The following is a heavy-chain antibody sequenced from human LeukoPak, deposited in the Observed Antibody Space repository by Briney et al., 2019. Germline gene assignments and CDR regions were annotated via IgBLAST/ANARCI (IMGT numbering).Heavy chain of an antibody. CDR2: ISSSSSYI. CDR3: ARGSAAGTDY. J-gene: IGHJ4*02. CDR1: GFTFSSYS. Sequence: GRSLRLSCAASGFTFSSYSMNWVRQAPGKGLEWVSSISSSSSYIYYADSVKGRFTISRDNAKNSLYLQMNSLRAEDTAVYYCARGSAAGTDYWGQGTLVTVSS. D-gene: IGHD6-13*01. V-gene: IGHV3-21*01.